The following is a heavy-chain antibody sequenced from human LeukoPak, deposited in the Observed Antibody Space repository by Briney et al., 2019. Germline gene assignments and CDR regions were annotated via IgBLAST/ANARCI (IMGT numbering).Heavy chain of an antibody. Sequence: PGGSLRLSCAASGFTFDNYGINWVRQAPGKGLEWVSSISSSSSYIYYADSVKGRFTISRDNAKNSLYLQMNSLRAEDTAVYYCAGAELRINCSSTSCRRWYYYYMDVWGKGTTVTISS. CDR1: GFTFDNYG. V-gene: IGHV3-21*01. D-gene: IGHD2-2*01. CDR2: ISSSSSYI. J-gene: IGHJ6*03. CDR3: AGAELRINCSSTSCRRWYYYYMDV.